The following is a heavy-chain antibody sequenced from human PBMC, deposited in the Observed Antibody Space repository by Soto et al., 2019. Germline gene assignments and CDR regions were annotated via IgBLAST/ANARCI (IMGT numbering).Heavy chain of an antibody. CDR1: GFSFSSYA. D-gene: IGHD2-8*01. Sequence: EVQLLQSGGGLVQPGMSLRISCVASGFSFSSYAMSWVRQAPGKGLEWVASTSGSGGSAYYADSVKGRFTIARDNSKNTLHLEVSSLRAEDAAVYYCARVRCFNGLCHTADYGMDVWGQGTTVTVSS. CDR3: ARVRCFNGLCHTADYGMDV. CDR2: TSGSGGSA. V-gene: IGHV3-23*01. J-gene: IGHJ6*02.